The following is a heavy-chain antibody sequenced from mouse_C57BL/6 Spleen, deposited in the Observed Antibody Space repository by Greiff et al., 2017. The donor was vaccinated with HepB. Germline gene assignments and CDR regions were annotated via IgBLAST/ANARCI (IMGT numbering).Heavy chain of an antibody. Sequence: LQESGAELARPGASVKLSCKASGYTFTSYGISWVKQRTGQGLEWIGEIYPRSGNTYYNEKFKGKATLTADKSSSTAYMELRSLTSEDSAVYFCARFPDSSSVDYWGQGTTLTVSS. CDR1: GYTFTSYG. CDR2: IYPRSGNT. CDR3: ARFPDSSSVDY. J-gene: IGHJ2*01. D-gene: IGHD3-2*02. V-gene: IGHV1-81*01.